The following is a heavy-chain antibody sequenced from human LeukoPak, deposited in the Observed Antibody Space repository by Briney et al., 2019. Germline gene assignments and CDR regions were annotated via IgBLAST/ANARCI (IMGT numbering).Heavy chain of an antibody. CDR3: ARDPYSGAYGDTYYYYMDV. Sequence: GGSLRLSCEASGFSFSSYNMDWVRQTPGKGLEWISSITTSSSYSFYADSVKGRFTISRDNARNSLYLQMNSLTAEDTAVYYCARDPYSGAYGDTYYYYMDVWGKGTTVTISS. J-gene: IGHJ6*03. CDR2: ITTSSSYS. CDR1: GFSFSSYN. V-gene: IGHV3-21*01. D-gene: IGHD1-26*01.